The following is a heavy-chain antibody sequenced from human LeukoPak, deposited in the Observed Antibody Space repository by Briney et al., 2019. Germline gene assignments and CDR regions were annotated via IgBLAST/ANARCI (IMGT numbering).Heavy chain of an antibody. J-gene: IGHJ4*02. CDR1: GFTFRTYS. V-gene: IGHV3-21*01. CDR2: ISKSSTYI. Sequence: GGSLRLSCAASGFTFRTYSMNWVRQAPGKGLEWVASISKSSTYIYYADSVKGRFTISRDNSNNSLYLQMNSLGVDDTSVYYCARGSGVQYWGQGTMLIVSS. CDR3: ARGSGVQY. D-gene: IGHD3-10*01.